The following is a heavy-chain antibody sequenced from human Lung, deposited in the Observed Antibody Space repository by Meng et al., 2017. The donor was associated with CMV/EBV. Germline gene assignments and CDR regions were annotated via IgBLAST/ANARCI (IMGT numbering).Heavy chain of an antibody. V-gene: IGHV4-61*01. CDR1: GGSVSSGSYY. Sequence: SETXSLXXTVSGGSVSSGSYYWSWIRQPPGKGLEWIGYIYYSGSTNYNPSLKSRVTISVDTSKNQFSLKLSSVTAADTAVYYCARTYCSSTSCTTPYYYYGMDVWGQGTTVXVSS. J-gene: IGHJ6*02. D-gene: IGHD2-2*01. CDR2: IYYSGST. CDR3: ARTYCSSTSCTTPYYYYGMDV.